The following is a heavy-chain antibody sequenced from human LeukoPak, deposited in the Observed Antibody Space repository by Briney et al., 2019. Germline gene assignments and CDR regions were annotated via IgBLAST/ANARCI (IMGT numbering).Heavy chain of an antibody. CDR2: INWNGGST. V-gene: IGHV3-20*04. CDR3: AKDVEWVAGMFDY. Sequence: GGSLRLSCAASGFTFDDYGMSWVRQAPGKGLEWVSGINWNGGSTGYADSVKGRFTISRDNAKNSLYLQMNSLRAEDTAVYYCAKDVEWVAGMFDYWGQGTLVTVSS. J-gene: IGHJ4*02. CDR1: GFTFDDYG. D-gene: IGHD3-3*01.